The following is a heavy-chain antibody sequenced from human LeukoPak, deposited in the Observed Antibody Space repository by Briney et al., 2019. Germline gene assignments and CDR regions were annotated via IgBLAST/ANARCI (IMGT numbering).Heavy chain of an antibody. CDR1: GGSISSGGYS. Sequence: SETLSLTCAVSGGSISSGGYSWSWIRQPPGKGLEWIGYIYHSGSTYYNPSLKSRVTISVDRSKNQFSLKLSSVTAADTAVYYCAREATANYDILTGYEENFIDYWGQGTLVTVSS. D-gene: IGHD3-9*01. CDR2: IYHSGST. CDR3: AREATANYDILTGYEENFIDY. J-gene: IGHJ4*02. V-gene: IGHV4-30-2*01.